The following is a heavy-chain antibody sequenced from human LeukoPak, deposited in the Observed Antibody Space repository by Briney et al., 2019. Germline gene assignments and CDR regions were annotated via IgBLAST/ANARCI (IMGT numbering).Heavy chain of an antibody. CDR2: ISGSGGST. D-gene: IGHD1-1*01. J-gene: IGHJ4*02. CDR1: GFTFSDYY. CDR3: AKDPSKGVPFDY. V-gene: IGHV3-23*01. Sequence: QYGGSLRLSCAASGFTFSDYYMSWIRQAPGKGLEWVSAISGSGGSTYYADSVKGRFTISRDNSKNTLYLQMNSLRAEDTAVYYCAKDPSKGVPFDYWGQGTLVTVSS.